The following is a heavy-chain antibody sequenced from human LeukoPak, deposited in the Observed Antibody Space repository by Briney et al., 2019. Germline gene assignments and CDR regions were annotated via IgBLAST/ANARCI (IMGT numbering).Heavy chain of an antibody. CDR1: GFTFTKYW. Sequence: GDSLRLSCAASGFTFTKYWMTWVRQAPGKGLEWVGNIKQDGSDKNYMDSVKGRFTISRDNTKNSVYLQMNSLRAEDTAVYYCAKDPRTTVTRGGFDYWGQGTLVTVSS. CDR3: AKDPRTTVTRGGFDY. V-gene: IGHV3-7*03. J-gene: IGHJ4*02. CDR2: IKQDGSDK. D-gene: IGHD4-11*01.